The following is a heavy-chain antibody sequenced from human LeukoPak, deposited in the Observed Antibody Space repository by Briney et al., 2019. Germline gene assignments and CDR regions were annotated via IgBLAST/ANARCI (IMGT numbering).Heavy chain of an antibody. J-gene: IGHJ4*02. D-gene: IGHD4-11*01. V-gene: IGHV4-34*01. Sequence: SETLSLTCAVYGRSFSGYYWSWIRQPPGKGLEWIGEINHSGSTNYNPSLKSRVTISVDTSKNQFSLKLSSVTAADTAVYYCAREGRLPFDYWGQGTLVTVSS. CDR1: GRSFSGYY. CDR2: INHSGST. CDR3: AREGRLPFDY.